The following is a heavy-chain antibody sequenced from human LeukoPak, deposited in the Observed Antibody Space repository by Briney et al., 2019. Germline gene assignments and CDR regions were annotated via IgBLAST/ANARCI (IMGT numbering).Heavy chain of an antibody. CDR2: INHSGST. J-gene: IGHJ3*02. CDR3: ARAAPYYGDDAFDI. V-gene: IGHV4-34*01. Sequence: SETLSLTCAVYGGSFSGYYWSWIRQPPGKGLEWIGEINHSGSTNYNPSLKSRVTISVDTSKNQFSLKLSSVTAADTAVYYCARAAPYYGDDAFDIWGQGTMVTVSS. CDR1: GGSFSGYY. D-gene: IGHD4-17*01.